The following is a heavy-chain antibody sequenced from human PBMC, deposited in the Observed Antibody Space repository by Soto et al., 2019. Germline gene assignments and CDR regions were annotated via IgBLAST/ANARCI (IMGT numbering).Heavy chain of an antibody. CDR3: ASTSDVLRFLEWSISDAFDI. V-gene: IGHV1-69*02. CDR1: GGTFSSYT. CDR2: IIPILGIA. J-gene: IGHJ3*02. D-gene: IGHD3-3*01. Sequence: QVQLVQSGAEVKKPGSSVKVSCKASGGTFSSYTISWVRQAPGQGLEWMGRIIPILGIANYAQKFQGRVTITADKSTSTAYMELSSLRSEETAVYYCASTSDVLRFLEWSISDAFDIWGQGTMVTVSS.